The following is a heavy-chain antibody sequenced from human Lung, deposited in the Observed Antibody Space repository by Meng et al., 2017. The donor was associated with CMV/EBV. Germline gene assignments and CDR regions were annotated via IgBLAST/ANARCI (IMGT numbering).Heavy chain of an antibody. CDR3: ASPPLSYGMDV. Sequence: GGSLRLXCEDSGFSFSDYYMNWIRQAPGKGLEWVSYISSTGSTIYYADSVKGRFTISRDNAKNSVYLQMNSLRAEDTAVYYCASPPLSYGMDVWGQGTTVTVSS. V-gene: IGHV3-11*01. CDR2: ISSTGSTI. J-gene: IGHJ6*02. CDR1: GFSFSDYY.